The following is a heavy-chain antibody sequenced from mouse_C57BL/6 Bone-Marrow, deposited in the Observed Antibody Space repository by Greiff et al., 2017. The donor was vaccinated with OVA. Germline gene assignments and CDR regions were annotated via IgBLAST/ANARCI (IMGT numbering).Heavy chain of an antibody. CDR3: ARWVLREGFAY. CDR2: IYPRSGNT. Sequence: QVQLKQSGAELARPGASVKLSCKASGYTFTSYGISCVKQRTGQGLEWIGEIYPRSGNTYYNEKFKGKATLTADKSSSTAYMELRSLTSEDSAVYFCARWVLREGFAYWGQGTLVTVSA. CDR1: GYTFTSYG. D-gene: IGHD2-3*01. V-gene: IGHV1-81*01. J-gene: IGHJ3*01.